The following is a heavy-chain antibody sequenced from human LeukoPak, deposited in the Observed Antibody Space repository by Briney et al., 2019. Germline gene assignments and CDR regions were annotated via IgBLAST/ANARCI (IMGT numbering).Heavy chain of an antibody. J-gene: IGHJ3*02. CDR3: ASGITGTTDAFDI. Sequence: SVKVSFKASGGTFSSYAISWVRRAPGQGLGWMGRIIPILGIANYAQKFQGRVTITADKSTSKAYMELSSLRSEDTAVYYCASGITGTTDAFDIWGQGTMVTVSS. CDR2: IIPILGIA. D-gene: IGHD1-7*01. CDR1: GGTFSSYA. V-gene: IGHV1-69*04.